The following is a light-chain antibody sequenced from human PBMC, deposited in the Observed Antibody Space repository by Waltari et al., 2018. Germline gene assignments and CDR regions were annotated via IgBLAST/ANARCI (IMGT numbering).Light chain of an antibody. Sequence: HSALPQPASVSGSPGQSITISCPGTSSDVGGYNYAPWYQQHPGKAPRLMIYDVNNRPSGVSNRFSGSKSGNTASLTISGLQAEDEADYYCSSFTRTNSWVFGGGTKLTVL. V-gene: IGLV2-14*03. J-gene: IGLJ3*02. CDR1: SSDVGGYNY. CDR3: SSFTRTNSWV. CDR2: DVN.